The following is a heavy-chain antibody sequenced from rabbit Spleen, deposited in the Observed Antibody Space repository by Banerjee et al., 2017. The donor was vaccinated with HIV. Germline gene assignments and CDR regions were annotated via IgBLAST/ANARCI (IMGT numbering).Heavy chain of an antibody. CDR3: ARDAGSSFSSYGMDL. V-gene: IGHV1S40*01. J-gene: IGHJ6*01. Sequence: QSLEESGGDLVKPGASLTLTCTASGFSFSSSYYMCWVRQAPGKGLGWIACIAGGSSAFTYSATWAKGRFTCSKTSSTTVTLQMTSLTAADTATYFCARDAGSSFSSYGMDLWGPGTLVTVS. CDR2: IAGGSSAFT. CDR1: GFSFSSSYY. D-gene: IGHD8-1*01.